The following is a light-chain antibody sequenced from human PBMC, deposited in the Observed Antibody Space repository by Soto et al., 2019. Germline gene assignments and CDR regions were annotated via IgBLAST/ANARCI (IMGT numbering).Light chain of an antibody. CDR2: AAS. J-gene: IGKJ4*01. CDR1: QDINTS. CDR3: QQGNRFPLT. V-gene: IGKV1-12*01. Sequence: DIQMTQSPSSVSASVGDRVTISCRASQDINTSLAWYQQKPGKAPKLLIYAASSLQSGVPSRFSGSGSGTDFSLSISSLQPEDFATYFCQQGNRFPLTFGGGTKVEIK.